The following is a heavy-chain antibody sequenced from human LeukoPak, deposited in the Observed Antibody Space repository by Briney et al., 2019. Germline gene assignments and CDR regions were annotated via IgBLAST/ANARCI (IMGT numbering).Heavy chain of an antibody. Sequence: SETLPLACTLAGGSTSRYYGSSTRQPPGGGLEWISYIYSSGSSNYNPSLKSRVTISVDTSKNQYSLKLSSVTAADTAVYYCARGAYSSSWFYLEDWGQGTLVTVSS. D-gene: IGHD6-13*01. CDR3: ARGAYSSSWFYLED. CDR1: GGSTSRYY. J-gene: IGHJ4*02. V-gene: IGHV4-4*08. CDR2: IYSSGSS.